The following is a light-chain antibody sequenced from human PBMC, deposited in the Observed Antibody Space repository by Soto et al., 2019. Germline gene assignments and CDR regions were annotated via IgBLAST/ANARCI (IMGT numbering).Light chain of an antibody. Sequence: DIQMTQSPSSLSASVGDRITITCWASQSRSSHLNWYQQKPGKAPKVLIYAASSLQSGVPSRFSGSGSGTDFTLTISSRQPEDVATDYCQQSYSTPWTFGQGTKWEIK. J-gene: IGKJ1*01. V-gene: IGKV1-39*01. CDR2: AAS. CDR1: QSRSSH. CDR3: QQSYSTPWT.